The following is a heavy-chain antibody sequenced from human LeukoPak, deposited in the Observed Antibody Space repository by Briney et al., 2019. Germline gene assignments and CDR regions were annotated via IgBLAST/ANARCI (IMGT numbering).Heavy chain of an antibody. CDR3: ARENSNSWYLDY. D-gene: IGHD6-13*01. CDR1: GGSISTCY. Sequence: SETLSLTCTVSGGSISTCYWSWIRQPPGKGLEWIGCIYNSGSTNYNPSLKSRVTISVDTSKNQFSLKLSSVTAANTAVYYCARENSNSWYLDYWGQGTLVTVSS. J-gene: IGHJ4*02. CDR2: IYNSGST. V-gene: IGHV4-59*01.